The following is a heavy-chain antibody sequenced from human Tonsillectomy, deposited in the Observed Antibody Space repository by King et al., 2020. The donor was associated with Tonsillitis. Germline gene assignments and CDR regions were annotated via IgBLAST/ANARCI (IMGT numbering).Heavy chain of an antibody. J-gene: IGHJ6*03. CDR1: GYSFTSYW. CDR2: IYPGDSDT. CDR3: ARTSFVGSGNRANYYYMDV. Sequence: VQLVESGAEVKKPGESLKISCKGSGYSFTSYWIGWVRQMPGKGLEWMGIIYPGDSDTRYSPSFQGQVTISADKSISTAYLQWSSLKASDTAMYYCARTSFVGSGNRANYYYMDVWGKGTTVTVSS. D-gene: IGHD3-10*01. V-gene: IGHV5-51*01.